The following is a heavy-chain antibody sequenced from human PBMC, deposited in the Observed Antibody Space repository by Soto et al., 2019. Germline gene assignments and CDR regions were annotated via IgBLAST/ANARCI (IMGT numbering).Heavy chain of an antibody. D-gene: IGHD3-22*01. CDR1: GYTFTSYY. Sequence: GASVKVSCKASGYTFTSYYMHWVRQAPGQGLEWMGIINPSGGSTSYAQKFQGRVTMTRDTSTSPVYMELSSLRSEDTAVYYCARETIGTMIVVVKPFDYWGQGTLVTVSS. CDR2: INPSGGST. V-gene: IGHV1-46*01. CDR3: ARETIGTMIVVVKPFDY. J-gene: IGHJ4*02.